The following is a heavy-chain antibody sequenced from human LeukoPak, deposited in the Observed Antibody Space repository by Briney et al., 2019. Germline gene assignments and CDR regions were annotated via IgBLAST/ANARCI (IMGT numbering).Heavy chain of an antibody. V-gene: IGHV3-66*01. D-gene: IGHD3-10*01. CDR2: IYSGGAT. J-gene: IGHJ4*02. CDR3: ARTSYGSGSYSDY. CDR1: GFHVSSFY. Sequence: GGSLRLSCAASGFHVSSFYMTWVRQAPGKGLEWVSVIYSGGATYYADSVKGRFTISTDNSKKTLYLQMNSLRAEDTAVYYCARTSYGSGSYSDYWGQGTLVTVSS.